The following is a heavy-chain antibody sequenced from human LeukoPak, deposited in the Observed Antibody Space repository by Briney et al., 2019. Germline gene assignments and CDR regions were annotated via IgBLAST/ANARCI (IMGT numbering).Heavy chain of an antibody. J-gene: IGHJ6*03. D-gene: IGHD4-23*01. CDR1: GYYININYY. CDR2: IYHSGMT. CDR3: AREVADYGGYYYYHYMDV. Sequence: SETLSLTCTVSGYYININYYWGWIRQSPGKGLEWIGSIYHSGMTYYNLSLKSRVTISVDTSKNQFSLKLSSVTAADTAMYYCAREVADYGGYYYYHYMDVWGKGTTVTISS. V-gene: IGHV4-38-2*02.